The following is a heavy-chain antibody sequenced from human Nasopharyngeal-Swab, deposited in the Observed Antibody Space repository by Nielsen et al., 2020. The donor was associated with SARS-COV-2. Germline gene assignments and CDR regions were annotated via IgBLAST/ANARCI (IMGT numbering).Heavy chain of an antibody. J-gene: IGHJ3*01. Sequence: ASAKVSCKASGETFTSYGINWVRQAPGQGLEWMGWISAHNGNTRYQQKLQGRVTMTTDTSTSTAYMELRSLRSDDTAVYYCASGGYYDSSGYFPDFWGQGTMVTV. D-gene: IGHD3-22*01. V-gene: IGHV1-18*04. CDR3: ASGGYYDSSGYFPDF. CDR1: GETFTSYG. CDR2: ISAHNGNT.